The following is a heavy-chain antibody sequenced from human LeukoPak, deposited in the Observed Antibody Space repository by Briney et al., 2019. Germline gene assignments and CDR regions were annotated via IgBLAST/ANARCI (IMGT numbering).Heavy chain of an antibody. CDR1: GGSISSYY. CDR3: ARGLFQWPARIDY. CDR2: ISDIGSI. D-gene: IGHD6-19*01. J-gene: IGHJ4*02. Sequence: SETLSLTCTVSGGSISSYYWSWIRQPPGKGLEWIAYISDIGSINYNPSLKSRVTISLETSKNQFSLKLSSVTAADTAVYYCARGLFQWPARIDYWGRGTLVTVSS. V-gene: IGHV4-59*08.